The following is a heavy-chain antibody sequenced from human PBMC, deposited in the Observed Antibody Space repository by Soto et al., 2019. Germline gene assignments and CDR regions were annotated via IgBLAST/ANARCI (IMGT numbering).Heavy chain of an antibody. CDR3: TRAPHQDHGDSYYYYAKDP. J-gene: IGHJ6*02. D-gene: IGHD4-17*01. CDR1: GDSVSNGDYS. V-gene: IGHV4-30-4*01. CDR2: IYYIGGP. Sequence: SETLSLTCSVSGDSVSNGDYSWSWIRQPPGKGLEWIGYIYYIGGPYYNPSLQSRVTISMDTSKNQVSLNLTSVPAADTAVDFCTRAPHQDHGDSYYYYAKDPWGPGLTVTVSS.